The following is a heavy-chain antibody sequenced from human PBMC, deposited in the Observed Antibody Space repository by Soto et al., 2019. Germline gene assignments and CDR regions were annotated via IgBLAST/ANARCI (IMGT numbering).Heavy chain of an antibody. Sequence: SETLSLTCTVSGGSLSSNSYCWVWIRPPPGKGLDWIGSIYYSGSTYYNPSLQSRVTISVDTSKNQFSLKLSSVAAADTAVYYCASFGIAAAGNRYYYYYGMDVWGQGTTVTVSS. CDR1: GGSLSSNSYC. D-gene: IGHD6-13*01. CDR3: ASFGIAAAGNRYYYYYGMDV. J-gene: IGHJ6*02. CDR2: IYYSGST. V-gene: IGHV4-39*07.